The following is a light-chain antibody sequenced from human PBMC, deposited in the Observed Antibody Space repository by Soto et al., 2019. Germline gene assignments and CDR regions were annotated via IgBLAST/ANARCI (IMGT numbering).Light chain of an antibody. V-gene: IGKV3-15*01. CDR1: QSVSDN. CDR3: QQYNNWPPWT. Sequence: EIVMTQSPATVSVSPGERATLSCRASQSVSDNIAWYQQKPGDAPRLLIYHSSARATRIPARFSGSGSGTEFTLTISGLQSEDFAVYYCQQYNNWPPWTFGQGTKVDVK. CDR2: HSS. J-gene: IGKJ1*01.